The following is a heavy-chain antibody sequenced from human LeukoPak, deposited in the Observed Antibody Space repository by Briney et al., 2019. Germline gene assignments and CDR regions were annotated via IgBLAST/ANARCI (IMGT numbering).Heavy chain of an antibody. D-gene: IGHD3-22*01. CDR1: GFTFSSYG. CDR3: AKDLSYDSSGYYPYYYYYGMDV. J-gene: IGHJ6*02. CDR2: ISYDGSNK. Sequence: GRSLRLSCAASGFTFSSYGMHWVRQAPGKGLEWVAVISYDGSNKYYADSVKGRFTTSRDNSKNTLYLQMNSLRAEDTAVYYCAKDLSYDSSGYYPYYYYYGMDVWGQGTTVTVSS. V-gene: IGHV3-30*18.